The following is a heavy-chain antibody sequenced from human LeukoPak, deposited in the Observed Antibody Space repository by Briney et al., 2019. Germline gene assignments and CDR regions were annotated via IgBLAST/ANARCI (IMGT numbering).Heavy chain of an antibody. CDR2: ISDSGGAT. D-gene: IGHD2-21*01. Sequence: GGSLRLSCAASRFTFSTYTMIWVRQAPGEGLQWGSSISDSGGATFSADSLRGRFTISRDTATNSLYLQMNSLTAEDTAVYYWVRGDRRDYWGQGTLITVSS. CDR1: RFTFSTYT. V-gene: IGHV3-21*01. J-gene: IGHJ4*02. CDR3: VRGDRRDY.